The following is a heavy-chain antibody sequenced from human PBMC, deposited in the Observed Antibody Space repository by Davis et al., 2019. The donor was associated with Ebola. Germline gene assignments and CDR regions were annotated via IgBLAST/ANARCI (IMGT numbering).Heavy chain of an antibody. V-gene: IGHV1-46*01. CDR1: VGTFSSYA. Sequence: ASVKVSCKASVGTFSSYAIRWVRQAPGQGLEWMGIINPSGGSTSYAQKFQGRVTMTRDTSTSTVYMELSSLRSEDTAVYYCARDLAYCGGDCLPWGQGTLVTVSS. J-gene: IGHJ4*02. CDR3: ARDLAYCGGDCLP. CDR2: INPSGGST. D-gene: IGHD2-21*01.